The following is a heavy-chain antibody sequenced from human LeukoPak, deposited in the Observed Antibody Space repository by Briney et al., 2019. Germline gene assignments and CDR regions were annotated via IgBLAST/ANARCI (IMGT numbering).Heavy chain of an antibody. Sequence: SETLSLTCTVSGGSISSDYWSWIRQPPGKGLEWIGYIYYSGSTSYNPSLRSRVTISVDTSKNQFSLKLSSVTAADTAVYYCARGGVGGYSYGYDFDYWGQGTLVTVSS. D-gene: IGHD5-18*01. V-gene: IGHV4-59*01. CDR2: IYYSGST. CDR1: GGSISSDY. CDR3: ARGGVGGYSYGYDFDY. J-gene: IGHJ4*02.